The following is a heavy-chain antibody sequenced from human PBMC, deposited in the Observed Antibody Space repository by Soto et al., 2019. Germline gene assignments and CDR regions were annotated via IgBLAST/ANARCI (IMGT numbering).Heavy chain of an antibody. CDR1: GDSVSSYSAG. CDR2: TYYRSKWYN. Sequence: SQTLSLTCDISGDSVSSYSAGWSWIRQSPSRGLEWLGRTYYRSKWYNDYAVSVKSRITINPDTSKNQFSLQLNSVTPEDTAVYFCAREHCRGGSCYSGFDPWGQGTLVTVSS. V-gene: IGHV6-1*01. CDR3: AREHCRGGSCYSGFDP. D-gene: IGHD2-15*01. J-gene: IGHJ5*02.